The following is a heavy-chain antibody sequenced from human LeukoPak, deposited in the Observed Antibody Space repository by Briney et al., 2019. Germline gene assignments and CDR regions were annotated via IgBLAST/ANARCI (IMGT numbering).Heavy chain of an antibody. Sequence: GASVKVSCKVSGYTLTELSMHWVRQAPGKGLEWMGGFDPEDGETIYAQKFQGRVTMIEDTSTDTACMELSSLRSEDTAVYYCATGISSWYDGDYWGQGTLVTVSS. CDR3: ATGISSWYDGDY. D-gene: IGHD6-13*01. V-gene: IGHV1-24*01. J-gene: IGHJ4*02. CDR2: FDPEDGET. CDR1: GYTLTELS.